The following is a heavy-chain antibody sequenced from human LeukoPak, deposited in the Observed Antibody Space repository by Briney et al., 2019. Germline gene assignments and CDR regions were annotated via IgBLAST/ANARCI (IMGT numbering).Heavy chain of an antibody. CDR3: GRDWDWHVQF. Sequence: ASAKASCKTSGCTFSRYGFSWVRQAPGQGLEWIGWIGVFNGNRNYAKSVQGRITLTADTSTNTTYMELRSLTSDDTAVYFCGRDWDWHVQFWGQGTLITVSS. D-gene: IGHD1-26*01. CDR1: GCTFSRYG. J-gene: IGHJ4*02. V-gene: IGHV1-18*01. CDR2: IGVFNGNR.